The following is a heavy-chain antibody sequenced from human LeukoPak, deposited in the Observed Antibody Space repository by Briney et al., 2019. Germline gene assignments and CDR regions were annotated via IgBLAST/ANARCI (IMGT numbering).Heavy chain of an antibody. CDR1: GGIFRSYA. J-gene: IGHJ6*03. CDR3: ARDLSGSSSCWYGSPYYYYYYMDV. CDR2: IIPIFGTA. V-gene: IGHV1-69*06. D-gene: IGHD6-13*01. Sequence: SVKVSCKASGGIFRSYAISWVRQAPGQGLEWMGGIIPIFGTANYAQKFQGRVTITADKSTSTAYMELSSLRSEDTAVYYCARDLSGSSSCWYGSPYYYYYYMDVWGKGTTVTVSS.